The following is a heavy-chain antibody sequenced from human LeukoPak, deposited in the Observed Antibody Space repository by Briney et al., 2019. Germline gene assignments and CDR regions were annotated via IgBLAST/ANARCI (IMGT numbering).Heavy chain of an antibody. Sequence: GGSLRLSCAASGFTFDDYAMHWVRQAPGKGLEWVSGISWNSGSIGYADSVKGRLTISRDNAKNSLYLQMNSLRAEDTALYYCAKDRYYYDSSGYYDYWGQGTLVTVSS. CDR2: ISWNSGSI. D-gene: IGHD3-22*01. CDR3: AKDRYYYDSSGYYDY. V-gene: IGHV3-9*01. CDR1: GFTFDDYA. J-gene: IGHJ4*02.